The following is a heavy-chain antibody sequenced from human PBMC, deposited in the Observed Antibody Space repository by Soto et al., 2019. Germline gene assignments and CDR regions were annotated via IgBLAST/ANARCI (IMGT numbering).Heavy chain of an antibody. CDR2: IIPIFGTA. V-gene: IGHV1-69*13. CDR1: GGTFSSYA. CDR3: ASCPKCWSIAARRSFDY. Sequence: SVKVSCKASGGTFSSYAISWVRQAPGQGLEWMGGIIPIFGTANYAQKSQGRVTITADESTSTAYMELSSLRSEDTAVYYCASCPKCWSIAARRSFDYWGQGTLVTVSS. D-gene: IGHD6-6*01. J-gene: IGHJ4*02.